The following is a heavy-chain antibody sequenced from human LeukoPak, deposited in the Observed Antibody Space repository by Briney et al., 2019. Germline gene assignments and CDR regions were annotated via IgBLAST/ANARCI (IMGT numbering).Heavy chain of an antibody. CDR1: GYSFTNYW. V-gene: IGHV5-51*01. CDR2: IYLGDSDT. Sequence: GESLKISCKSSGYSFTNYWIGWVRQMPGKGLEWMGIIYLGDSDTRYSPSFQGQVTISADKSITTAYLQWSSLKASDTGMYYCARHRPGYVGGPYYFDYWGQGTLVTVSS. D-gene: IGHD2-2*01. J-gene: IGHJ4*02. CDR3: ARHRPGYVGGPYYFDY.